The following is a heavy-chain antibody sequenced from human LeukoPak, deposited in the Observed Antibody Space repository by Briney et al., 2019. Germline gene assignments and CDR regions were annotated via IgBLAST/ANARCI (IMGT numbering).Heavy chain of an antibody. Sequence: PGGSLRLSCAASGFTFSSYAMSWVRQAPGKGLEWVSAISGSGGSTYYADSVKGRFTISRDNSKNTLYLQMNSLRAEDTAVYYCAKAPFLAYCGGDCYTWGQGTLVTVSS. CDR3: AKAPFLAYCGGDCYT. CDR2: ISGSGGST. V-gene: IGHV3-23*01. D-gene: IGHD2-21*02. CDR1: GFTFSSYA. J-gene: IGHJ4*02.